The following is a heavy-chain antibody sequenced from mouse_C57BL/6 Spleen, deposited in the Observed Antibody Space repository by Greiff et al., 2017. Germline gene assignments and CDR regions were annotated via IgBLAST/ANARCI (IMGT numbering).Heavy chain of an antibody. V-gene: IGHV1-26*01. D-gene: IGHD1-1*01. CDR1: GYTFTDYY. CDR3: ARSNYGSSYWFAY. J-gene: IGHJ3*01. CDR2: INPNNGGT. Sequence: VQLQQSGPELVKPGASVKISCKASGYTFTDYYMNWVKQSHGKSLEWIGDINPNNGGTSYNQKFKGKATLTVDKSSSTAYMELRSLTSEYSSVYYCARSNYGSSYWFAYWCQGTLVTVSA.